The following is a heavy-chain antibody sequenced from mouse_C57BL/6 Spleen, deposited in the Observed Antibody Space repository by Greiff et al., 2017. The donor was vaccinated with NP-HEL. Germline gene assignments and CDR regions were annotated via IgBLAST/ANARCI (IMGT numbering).Heavy chain of an antibody. Sequence: QVQLQQSGAELAKPGASVKLSCKASGYTFTSYWMHWVNQRPGQGLEWIGYINPSSGYTKYNQKFKDKATLTADKSYSTAYMQLSSLTYEDSAVEDCARAGGILWYFDVWGTGTTVTVSS. J-gene: IGHJ1*03. CDR3: ARAGGILWYFDV. CDR2: INPSSGYT. V-gene: IGHV1-7*01. CDR1: GYTFTSYW. D-gene: IGHD1-1*01.